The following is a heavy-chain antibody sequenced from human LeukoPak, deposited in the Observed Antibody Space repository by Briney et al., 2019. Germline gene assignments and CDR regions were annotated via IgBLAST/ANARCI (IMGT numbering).Heavy chain of an antibody. CDR2: FYYSGST. D-gene: IGHD4-17*01. Sequence: KPSETLSLTWTLSGGSTSSYYWSCIRQPPGGGREWIGYFYYSGSTNYNPSLKSRVTISVDTSKNQFSLKLSSVTAADTAVYYCARYGKIYGDYDNYFDYWGQGTLVTVSS. J-gene: IGHJ4*02. CDR3: ARYGKIYGDYDNYFDY. CDR1: GGSTSSYY. V-gene: IGHV4-59*01.